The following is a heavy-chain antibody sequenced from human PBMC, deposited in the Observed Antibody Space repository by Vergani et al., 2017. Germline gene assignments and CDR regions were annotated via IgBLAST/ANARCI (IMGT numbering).Heavy chain of an antibody. J-gene: IGHJ4*02. CDR1: GGSISSGGYS. Sequence: QLQLQESGSGLVKPSQTLSLTCAVSGGSISSGGYSWSWIRQPPGKGLEWIGYIYYSGSTYYNPSLKSRVTISVDTSKNQFSLKLSSVTAADTAVYYCARARSVLRYFDWADYWGQGTLVTVSS. CDR2: IYYSGST. V-gene: IGHV4-30-2*05. D-gene: IGHD3-9*01. CDR3: ARARSVLRYFDWADY.